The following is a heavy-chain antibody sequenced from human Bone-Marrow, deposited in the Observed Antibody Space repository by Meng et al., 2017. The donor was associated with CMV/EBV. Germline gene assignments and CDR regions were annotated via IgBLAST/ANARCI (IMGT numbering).Heavy chain of an antibody. Sequence: GESLKISCAASGFTFSSYSMSWVRQAPGKGLEWVSVIYSSGSSTSYADSVKGRFTISRDNSKNTLFLQMNSLRAGDTAVYYCARGLNRVTRGVYGMDVWGQGTTVTVSS. D-gene: IGHD4-11*01. J-gene: IGHJ6*02. CDR2: IYSSGSST. CDR1: GFTFSSYS. CDR3: ARGLNRVTRGVYGMDV. V-gene: IGHV3-23*03.